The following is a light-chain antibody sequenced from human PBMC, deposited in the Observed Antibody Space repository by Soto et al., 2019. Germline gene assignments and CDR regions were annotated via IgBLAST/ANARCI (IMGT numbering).Light chain of an antibody. CDR1: QSVSSSY. CDR2: GAS. Sequence: EIVLTQSPGTLSLSPGERATLSCRASQSVSSSYLAWYQQKPGQAPRLLIYGASSRATGIPDRFSGSGSGTDFTLTISRLEPEDFGVYYCQQYGNSPFNCGGGTKVDIK. CDR3: QQYGNSPFN. J-gene: IGKJ4*01. V-gene: IGKV3-20*01.